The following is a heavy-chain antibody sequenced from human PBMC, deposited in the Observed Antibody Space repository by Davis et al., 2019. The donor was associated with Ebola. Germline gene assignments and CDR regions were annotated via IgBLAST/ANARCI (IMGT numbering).Heavy chain of an antibody. CDR3: ARRDSDGYNFFYYGMDV. Sequence: ASVKVSCKASGYTFTSYDINWVRQATGQGLEWMGWMNPNSGNTGYAQKFQGRVTMTRNTSISTAYMELSSLRSEDTAVYYCARRDSDGYNFFYYGMDVWGQGTTVTVSS. CDR1: GYTFTSYD. J-gene: IGHJ6*02. D-gene: IGHD5-24*01. V-gene: IGHV1-8*01. CDR2: MNPNSGNT.